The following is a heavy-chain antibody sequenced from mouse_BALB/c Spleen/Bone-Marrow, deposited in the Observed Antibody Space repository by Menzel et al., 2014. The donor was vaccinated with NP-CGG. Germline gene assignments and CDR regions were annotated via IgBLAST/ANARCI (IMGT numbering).Heavy chain of an antibody. CDR2: INPGSGGS. D-gene: IGHD4-1*01. V-gene: IGHV1-54*01. CDR3: ARNANWLFTY. CDR1: GYDFTSYL. Sequence: VQLQQSGAEVVRPGTSVKVSCKASGYDFTSYLIGWIKQRPGQGLEWIGVINPGSGGSNYNEKFTGKATLTVDKSSSTAYMQLSSLTSDDSAVYFCARNANWLFTYWGQGTLVTVSA. J-gene: IGHJ3*01.